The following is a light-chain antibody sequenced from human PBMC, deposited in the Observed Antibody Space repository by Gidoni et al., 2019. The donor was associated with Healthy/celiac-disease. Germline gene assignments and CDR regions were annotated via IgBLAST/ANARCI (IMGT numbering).Light chain of an antibody. J-gene: IGKJ1*01. CDR3: QQYNSYSWT. V-gene: IGKV1-5*01. Sequence: DIQMTQSPSTPSASVGDRVTITCRASQLISSWLAWYQQKPGKAPKLLIYDASSLESGVPSRFSGSGSGTEFTLTISSLQPDDFATYYCQQYNSYSWTFGQGTKVEIK. CDR1: QLISSW. CDR2: DAS.